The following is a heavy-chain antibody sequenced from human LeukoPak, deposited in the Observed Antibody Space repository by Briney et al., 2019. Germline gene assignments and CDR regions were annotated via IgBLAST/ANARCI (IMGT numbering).Heavy chain of an antibody. V-gene: IGHV1-46*01. D-gene: IGHD3-22*01. J-gene: IGHJ5*02. Sequence: ASVKVSCKASGYTFTSYYMHWVRQAPGQGLEWMGIINPSGGSTSYAQKFQGRVTMTRDTSTSTVYMELSSLRSEDTAVYYCARGTYYYDSSGYFANWFAPWGQGTLVTVSS. CDR1: GYTFTSYY. CDR3: ARGTYYYDSSGYFANWFAP. CDR2: INPSGGST.